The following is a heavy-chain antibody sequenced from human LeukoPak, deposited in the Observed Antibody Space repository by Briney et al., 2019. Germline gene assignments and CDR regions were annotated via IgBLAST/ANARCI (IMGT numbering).Heavy chain of an antibody. D-gene: IGHD5/OR15-5a*01. Sequence: ASETLSLTCAVYGGSFSGYYWSWIRQPPGKGLEWIGEINHSGSTNYNPSLESRVTISVDTSKNQFSLKLSSVTAADTAVYYCARGVSALWGQGTLVTVSS. CDR1: GGSFSGYY. V-gene: IGHV4-34*01. CDR2: INHSGST. CDR3: ARGVSAL. J-gene: IGHJ4*02.